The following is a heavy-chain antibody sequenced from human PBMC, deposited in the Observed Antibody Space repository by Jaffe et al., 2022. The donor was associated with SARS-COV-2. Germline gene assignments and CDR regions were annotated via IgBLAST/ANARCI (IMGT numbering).Heavy chain of an antibody. CDR2: IGANSNDR. J-gene: IGHJ4*02. CDR3: AREISGRYFDF. Sequence: EVQLVESGGGLVKPGGSLRLSCTASGFFFGVCTMIWVRQAPGKGLEWVSAIGANSNDRGYADSVKGRFSISRDNAKNSLYLQMNSLRAEDTAVYYCAREISGRYFDFWGQGSLVIVSS. D-gene: IGHD5-12*01. V-gene: IGHV3-21*01. CDR1: GFFFGVCT.